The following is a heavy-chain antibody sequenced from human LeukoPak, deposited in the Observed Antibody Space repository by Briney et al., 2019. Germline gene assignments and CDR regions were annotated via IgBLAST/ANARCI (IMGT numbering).Heavy chain of an antibody. D-gene: IGHD3-22*01. CDR1: GFTFSSYA. J-gene: IGHJ4*02. CDR2: ISGSGGST. CDR3: VKDQDYYDSSGLFGY. Sequence: GGSLRLSCAASGFTFSSYAMSWVRQAPGEGREWVSAISGSGGSTYYADSVKGRFTISRDSSKITLYLQMNSLRAEDTAVYYCVKDQDYYDSSGLFGYWGQGTLVTVSS. V-gene: IGHV3-23*01.